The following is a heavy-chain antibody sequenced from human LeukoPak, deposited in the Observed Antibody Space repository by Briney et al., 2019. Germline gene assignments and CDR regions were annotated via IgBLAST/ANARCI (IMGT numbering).Heavy chain of an antibody. Sequence: GSSVKVSCKASGGTFSSYAISWVRQAPGQGLEWMGRIIPIFGTANYAHKFQGRVTITTDESTSTAYMELSSLRSEDTAVYYCARDRGYCSGGSCYSQDTTFDYWGQGTLVTVSS. CDR1: GGTFSSYA. J-gene: IGHJ4*02. CDR3: ARDRGYCSGGSCYSQDTTFDY. D-gene: IGHD2-15*01. V-gene: IGHV1-69*05. CDR2: IIPIFGTA.